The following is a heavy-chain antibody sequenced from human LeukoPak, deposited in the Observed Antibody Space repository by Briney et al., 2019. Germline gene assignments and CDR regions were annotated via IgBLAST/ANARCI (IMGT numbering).Heavy chain of an antibody. D-gene: IGHD6-6*01. V-gene: IGHV1-69*06. CDR1: GGTFSSYA. CDR2: VIPIFGTA. J-gene: IGHJ5*02. Sequence: SVKVSCKASGGTFSSYAISWVRQAPGEGLEWMGGVIPIFGTANYAQKFQGRVTITADKSTSTAYMELSSLRSEDTAVYYCARAGGWQLVRNNWFDPWGQGTLVTVSS. CDR3: ARAGGWQLVRNNWFDP.